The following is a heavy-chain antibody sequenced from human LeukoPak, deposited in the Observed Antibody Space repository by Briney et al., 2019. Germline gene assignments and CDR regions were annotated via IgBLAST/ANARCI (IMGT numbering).Heavy chain of an antibody. V-gene: IGHV4-4*02. CDR2: IYHSGST. Sequence: NSSETLSLTCTVSGGSISSSNWWSWVRQPPGKGLEWIGEIYHSGSTNYNPSLKSRVTISVDKSKNQFSLKLSSVTAADTAVYYCASPRSSGWEEDYWGQGTLVTVSS. CDR1: GGSISSSNW. J-gene: IGHJ4*02. CDR3: ASPRSSGWEEDY. D-gene: IGHD6-19*01.